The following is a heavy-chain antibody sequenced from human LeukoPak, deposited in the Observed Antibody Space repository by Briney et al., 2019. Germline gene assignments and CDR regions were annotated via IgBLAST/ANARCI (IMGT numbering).Heavy chain of an antibody. Sequence: TSETLSLTCTVSGGSISSSSYSWGWIRQPPGKGLEWIGSIYYSGSTYYNPSLKSRVTISVDTSKNQFSLKLSSVTAADTAVYYCARGSTFLYYYDSSGYYGLPPNFDYWGQGTLVTVSS. D-gene: IGHD3-22*01. CDR1: GGSISSSSYS. CDR2: IYYSGST. CDR3: ARGSTFLYYYDSSGYYGLPPNFDY. V-gene: IGHV4-39*01. J-gene: IGHJ4*02.